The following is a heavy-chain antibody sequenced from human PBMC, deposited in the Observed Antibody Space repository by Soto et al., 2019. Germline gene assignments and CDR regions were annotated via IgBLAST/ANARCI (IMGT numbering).Heavy chain of an antibody. CDR2: ISGSGGST. D-gene: IGHD3-22*01. J-gene: IGHJ6*02. CDR1: GFTFSSYA. Sequence: EVQLLESGGGLVQPGGSLRLSCAASGFTFSSYAMSWVRQAPGKGLEWVSVISGSGGSTYYADSVKGRFTISRDNSKNTMYLQVNSLRAEDTAVYYCAKFSLITMIVGGGAGMDVWGQGTTVTVSS. CDR3: AKFSLITMIVGGGAGMDV. V-gene: IGHV3-23*01.